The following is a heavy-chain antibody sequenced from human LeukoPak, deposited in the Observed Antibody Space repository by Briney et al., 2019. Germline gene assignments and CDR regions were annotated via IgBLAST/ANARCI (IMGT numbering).Heavy chain of an antibody. CDR1: GFTVSRNF. V-gene: IGHV3-66*01. J-gene: IGHJ3*02. D-gene: IGHD2-15*01. Sequence: GGSLRLSCAASGFTVSRNFMSWVRQAPGKGLEWVSLIYSGGSTYYADSVKGRFTISRDISKNTLFLQLNSLRAEDTAVYYCARGGVVVAAIDAFDIWGQGTLVTVSS. CDR2: IYSGGST. CDR3: ARGGVVVAAIDAFDI.